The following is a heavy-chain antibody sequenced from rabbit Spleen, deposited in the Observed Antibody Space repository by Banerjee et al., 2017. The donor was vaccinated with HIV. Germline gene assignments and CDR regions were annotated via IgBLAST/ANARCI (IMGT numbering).Heavy chain of an antibody. CDR2: INAITGKA. V-gene: IGHV1S45*01. Sequence: ELVESGGGLVQPGGSLKLSCTASGFSFSNKAVMCWVRQAPGKGLEWIACINAITGKAVYASWAKGRFTFSKTSSTTVTLQMTSLTAADTATYFCARDLPGVIGWNFNLWGQGTLVTVS. J-gene: IGHJ4*01. CDR3: ARDLPGVIGWNFNL. D-gene: IGHD1-1*01. CDR1: GFSFSNKAV.